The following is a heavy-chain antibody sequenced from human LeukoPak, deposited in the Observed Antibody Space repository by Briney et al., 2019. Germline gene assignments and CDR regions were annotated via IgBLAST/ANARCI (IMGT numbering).Heavy chain of an antibody. J-gene: IGHJ4*02. V-gene: IGHV3-48*01. CDR1: GFTFSSYS. CDR2: ISSSSSTI. CDR3: ARGYSSGSY. D-gene: IGHD6-19*01. Sequence: GRSLRLSCAASGFTFSSYSMNWVRQAPGKGLEWVSYISSSSSTIYYADSVKGRFTISRDNAKNSLYLQMNSLRAEDTAVYYCARGYSSGSYWGQGTLVTVSS.